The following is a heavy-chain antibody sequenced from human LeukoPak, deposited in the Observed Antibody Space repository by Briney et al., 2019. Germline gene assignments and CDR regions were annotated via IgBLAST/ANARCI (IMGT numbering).Heavy chain of an antibody. Sequence: GESLKISCKGSGYSFTSYWISWLRQMPGKGLEWMGRIDPSDSFTNYSPSFQCHGTISADKSISTAYLQLSSLKASDTAMYYCARHRPGYCSSTSCYEWGQGTLVTVSS. CDR3: ARHRPGYCSSTSCYE. D-gene: IGHD2-2*03. J-gene: IGHJ4*02. CDR1: GYSFTSYW. CDR2: IDPSDSFT. V-gene: IGHV5-10-1*01.